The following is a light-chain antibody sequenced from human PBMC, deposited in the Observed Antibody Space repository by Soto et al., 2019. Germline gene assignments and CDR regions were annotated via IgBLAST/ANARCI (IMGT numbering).Light chain of an antibody. V-gene: IGKV3-15*01. CDR3: QQSYSTPQT. Sequence: EFVLTQSPGTLSLSPGERATLSCRASQSVSSKLAWYQQKPGQAPRLLIYDASTRATGIPARFSGSGSGTEFTLTISSLQSEDFATYYCQQSYSTPQTFGQGTKVDIK. J-gene: IGKJ1*01. CDR1: QSVSSK. CDR2: DAS.